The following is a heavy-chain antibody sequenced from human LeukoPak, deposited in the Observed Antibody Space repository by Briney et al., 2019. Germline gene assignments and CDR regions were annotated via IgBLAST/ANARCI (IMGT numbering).Heavy chain of an antibody. J-gene: IGHJ4*02. D-gene: IGHD1-26*01. CDR1: GFTFSSYW. V-gene: IGHV3-7*01. Sequence: GGSLRLSCAASGFTFSSYWMSWVRQAPGKGLEGVANIKRDGSETYYVDSVKGRFTIARDNAKNSLYLQMNSLRAEDTAVYYCARESLVGAALFDYWGQGTLVTVSS. CDR3: ARESLVGAALFDY. CDR2: IKRDGSET.